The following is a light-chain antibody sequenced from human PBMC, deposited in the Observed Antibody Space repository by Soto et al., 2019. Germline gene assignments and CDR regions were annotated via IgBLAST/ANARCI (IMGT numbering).Light chain of an antibody. CDR1: SSDVGGYKS. J-gene: IGLJ1*01. CDR2: NVS. V-gene: IGLV2-14*03. CDR3: SSYTSTSTYV. Sequence: QSVLTQPASVSGSPGQSITISCTGTSSDVGGYKSASWYQQHPGKAPKLLIYNVSNRPSGISDRFSGSWSGDTASLTISGLRAEDEADYYCSSYTSTSTYVFGTGTKLTVL.